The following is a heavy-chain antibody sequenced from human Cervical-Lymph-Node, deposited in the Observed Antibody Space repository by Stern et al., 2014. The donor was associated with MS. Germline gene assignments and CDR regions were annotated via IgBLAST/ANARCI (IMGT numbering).Heavy chain of an antibody. D-gene: IGHD1-1*01. Sequence: EVQLVESGGGLVQPGGSLRLSCAASGFPFSSYAMTWVRQAPGKGLEWVSGRGGDGGPHYADSVRSRLIISRDNSQNMLYLQMDSLRAEDTAVYYCGRDLHYWTADSWGQGTLVTVSS. CDR3: GRDLHYWTADS. V-gene: IGHV3-23*04. CDR2: GRGGDGGP. CDR1: GFPFSSYA. J-gene: IGHJ4*02.